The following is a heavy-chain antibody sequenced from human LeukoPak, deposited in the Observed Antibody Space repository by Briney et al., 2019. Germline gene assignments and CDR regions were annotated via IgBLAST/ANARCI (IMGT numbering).Heavy chain of an antibody. J-gene: IGHJ4*02. D-gene: IGHD6-13*01. CDR1: GFTRGSYS. Sequence: GGALRLTSSGTGFTRGSYSMQVVGQSPGKGLEYVSAISSNGGSTYYADSVKGRFTISRDNSKNTLYLQMSSLRAEDTAVYYCVKGRHSSSWYHPFDYWGQGTLVTVSS. CDR3: VKGRHSSSWYHPFDY. CDR2: ISSNGGST. V-gene: IGHV3-64D*06.